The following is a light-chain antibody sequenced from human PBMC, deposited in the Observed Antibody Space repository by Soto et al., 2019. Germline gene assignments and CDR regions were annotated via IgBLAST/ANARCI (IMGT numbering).Light chain of an antibody. CDR2: AAS. CDR1: QDISNS. V-gene: IGKV1-27*01. J-gene: IGKJ1*01. Sequence: DIQMTQSPSSLSASVGDRVTITCRASQDISNSLAWYQQKAGKVPKLLIYAASTLQSGVPSRFSGSGSGTDFTLTISSLQPEDVATYHCQKYNSAPWTFGQGTKVEIK. CDR3: QKYNSAPWT.